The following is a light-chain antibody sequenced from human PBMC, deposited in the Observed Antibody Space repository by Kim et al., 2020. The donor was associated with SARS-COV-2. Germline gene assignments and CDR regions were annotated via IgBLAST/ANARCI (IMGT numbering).Light chain of an antibody. J-gene: IGKJ4*01. CDR2: GTS. CDR1: QSLDTRY. V-gene: IGKV3-20*01. CDR3: QQYGRSPLT. Sequence: EVVLTQSPGTLSLSPGETATLSCRASQSLDTRYFAWYRRKPGQAPRLLIYGTSNRATGIPDRFSGSGSGTDFTLTITRLEPEDFALYYCQQYGRSPLTFGGGTKVDIK.